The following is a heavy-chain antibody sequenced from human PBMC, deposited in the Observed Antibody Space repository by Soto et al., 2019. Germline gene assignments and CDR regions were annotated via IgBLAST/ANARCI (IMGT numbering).Heavy chain of an antibody. V-gene: IGHV1-69*06. CDR1: GGTLSSYA. J-gene: IGHJ4*02. Sequence: SVKVSCNASGGTLSSYAISWGRQAAGQGLEWMGGIIPIFGTANYAQKFQGRVTITADKSTSTAYMELSSLRSEDTAVYYCARGPAGNYYFDYWGQGTLVTVSS. D-gene: IGHD6-13*01. CDR3: ARGPAGNYYFDY. CDR2: IIPIFGTA.